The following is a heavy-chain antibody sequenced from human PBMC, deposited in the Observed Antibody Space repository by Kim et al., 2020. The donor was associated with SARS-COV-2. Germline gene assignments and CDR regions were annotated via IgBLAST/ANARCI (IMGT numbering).Heavy chain of an antibody. CDR3: AREYYYYYGMDV. Sequence: NSNPSLTSRVTMSVDTSKNQFSLKLSSVTAADTAVYYCAREYYYYYGMDVWGQGTTVTVSS. J-gene: IGHJ6*02. V-gene: IGHV4-4*07.